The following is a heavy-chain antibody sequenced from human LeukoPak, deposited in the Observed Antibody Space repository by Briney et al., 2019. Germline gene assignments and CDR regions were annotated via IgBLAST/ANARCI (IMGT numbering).Heavy chain of an antibody. CDR2: ISGYNGNT. CDR1: GYTFTTYG. Sequence: DSVKVSCKASGYTFTTYGIGWVRQAPGQGLEWMGWISGYNGNTNYAQKFQGRVTMTTDTSTSTAYMELRSLRSDDTAVYYCARTSHESVLYWSDPWGQGTLVNVSS. J-gene: IGHJ5*02. CDR3: ARTSHESVLYWSDP. V-gene: IGHV1-18*01. D-gene: IGHD3-16*01.